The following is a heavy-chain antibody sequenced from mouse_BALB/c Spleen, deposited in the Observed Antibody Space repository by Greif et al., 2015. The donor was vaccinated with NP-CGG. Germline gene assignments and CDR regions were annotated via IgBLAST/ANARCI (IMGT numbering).Heavy chain of an antibody. V-gene: IGHV7-3*02. CDR2: IRNKANGYTT. Sequence: EVQRVESGGGLVQPGGSLRLSCATSGFTFTDYYMSWVRQPPGKALEWLGFIRNKANGYTTEYSASVKGRFTISRGNSQSILYLQMNTLRAEDSATYYCARENRARATYYAMDYWGQGTSVTVSS. J-gene: IGHJ4*01. D-gene: IGHD3-1*01. CDR1: GFTFTDYY. CDR3: ARENRARATYYAMDY.